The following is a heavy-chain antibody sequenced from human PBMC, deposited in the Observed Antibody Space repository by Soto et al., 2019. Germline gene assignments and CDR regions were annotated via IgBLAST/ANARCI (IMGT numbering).Heavy chain of an antibody. CDR2: IGIGGDI. J-gene: IGHJ3*02. CDR1: GFAFSSYA. Sequence: EVQLLESGGGLVQPGGSLRLSCASSGFAFSSYAFSWVRQAPGKGLDWVSSIGIGGDIYYADSVKGRFAISRDNSKNMLFLQMIGLRVEDTAVYYCGTGTTHSVCDIWGHGTMVTGSS. D-gene: IGHD1-1*01. V-gene: IGHV3-23*01. CDR3: GTGTTHSVCDI.